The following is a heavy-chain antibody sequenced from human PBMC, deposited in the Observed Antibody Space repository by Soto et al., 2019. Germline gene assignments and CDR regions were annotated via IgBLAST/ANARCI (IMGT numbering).Heavy chain of an antibody. D-gene: IGHD2-8*01. CDR2: ISAYNGNT. J-gene: IGHJ4*02. CDR3: ARVSFLVLMVYAIDDSDY. V-gene: IGHV1-18*01. CDR1: GYTFTSYG. Sequence: ASVKVSCKASGYTFTSYGISCVRQTPGQGLEWMGWISAYNGNTNYAQKLQGRVTMTTDTSTSTAYMELRSLRSDDTAVYYCARVSFLVLMVYAIDDSDYWGQGTLVTVSS.